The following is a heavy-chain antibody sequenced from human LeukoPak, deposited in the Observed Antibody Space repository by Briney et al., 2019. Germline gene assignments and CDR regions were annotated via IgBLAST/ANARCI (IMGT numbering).Heavy chain of an antibody. CDR3: GRGNKSFDP. CDR2: INPNTGGT. CDR1: GYTFTGYY. V-gene: IGHV1-2*02. J-gene: IGHJ5*02. Sequence: ASVKVSCKASGYTFTGYYVHWVRQAPGQGLEWMGWINPNTGGTNYAQKIQGRVTMTRDTSTNAAYMELNKLTSDDTAVYYCGRGNKSFDPWGQGTLVTVSS.